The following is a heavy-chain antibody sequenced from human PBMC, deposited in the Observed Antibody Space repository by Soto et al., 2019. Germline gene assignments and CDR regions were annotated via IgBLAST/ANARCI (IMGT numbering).Heavy chain of an antibody. V-gene: IGHV1-3*01. CDR2: INAGNGNT. CDR3: AXKRYYYGSGSQDYGMDV. J-gene: IGHJ6*02. CDR1: GYTFTSYA. Sequence: ASVKVSCKASGYTFTSYAMHWVRQAPGQRLEWMGWINAGNGNTKYSQKFQGRVTITRDTSASTAYMELSSLRSEDTAVYYCAXKRYYYGSGSQDYGMDVWGQGTTVTVSS. D-gene: IGHD3-10*01.